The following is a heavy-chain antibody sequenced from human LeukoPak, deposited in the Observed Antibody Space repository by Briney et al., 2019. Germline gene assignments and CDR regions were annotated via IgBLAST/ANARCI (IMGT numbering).Heavy chain of an antibody. CDR3: ARSKAHLSTSWYGTWFDP. V-gene: IGHV4-31*03. J-gene: IGHJ5*02. D-gene: IGHD2-2*01. CDR1: GGSISSGGYY. CDR2: IYYSGST. Sequence: TSETLSLTCTVSGGSISSGGYYWSWIRQHPGKGLEWIGYIYYSGSTYYNPSLKSRVTISVDTSKNQFSLKLSSVTAADTAVYYCARSKAHLSTSWYGTWFDPWGQGTLVTVSS.